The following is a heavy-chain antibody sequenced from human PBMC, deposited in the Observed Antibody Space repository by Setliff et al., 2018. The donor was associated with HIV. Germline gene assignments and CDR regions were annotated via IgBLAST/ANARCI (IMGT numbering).Heavy chain of an antibody. CDR3: ARSIAARRGWFDP. CDR1: GGSISSYY. CDR2: IYYSGST. D-gene: IGHD6-6*01. Sequence: SETLSLTCTVSGGSISSYYWSWIRQPPGKGLEWIGYIYYSGSTNYNPSLKSRVTISVDTSKNQFSLKLSSVTAADTAVYYCARSIAARRGWFDPWGQGTLVTVS. V-gene: IGHV4-59*01. J-gene: IGHJ5*02.